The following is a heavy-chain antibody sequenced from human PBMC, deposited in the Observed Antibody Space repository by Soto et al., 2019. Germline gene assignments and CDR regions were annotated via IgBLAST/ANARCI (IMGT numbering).Heavy chain of an antibody. CDR1: GFIFNRYG. CDR3: ARGPGRPPLRNYGMDV. CDR2: IWYDGSNK. J-gene: IGHJ6*02. Sequence: QVQLVESGGGVVQPGRSLRLSCAASGFIFNRYGMHWVRQVPGKGLEWVADIWYDGSNKNYADSVKGRFTISRDNSKNTLSLQTNSLRAEDTAVYYCARGPGRPPLRNYGMDVWGQGTTVTVSS. V-gene: IGHV3-33*01.